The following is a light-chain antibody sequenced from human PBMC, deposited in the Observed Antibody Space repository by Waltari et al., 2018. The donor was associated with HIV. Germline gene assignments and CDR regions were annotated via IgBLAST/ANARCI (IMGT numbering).Light chain of an antibody. CDR2: QAS. CDR1: QNINSW. J-gene: IGKJ4*01. V-gene: IGKV1-5*01. Sequence: DIHMTQSPSTVSASVGDRVIISCRASQNINSWLAWYQQTPGKPPRFLIYQASTLERGGPSMFSGSGSGTLFTLTINNLQPVDFGTYYCQQYHSYPVTFGGGTKVEIK. CDR3: QQYHSYPVT.